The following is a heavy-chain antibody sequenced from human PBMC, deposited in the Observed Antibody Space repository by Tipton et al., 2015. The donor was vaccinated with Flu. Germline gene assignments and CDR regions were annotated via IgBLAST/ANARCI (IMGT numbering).Heavy chain of an antibody. CDR2: INHSGST. D-gene: IGHD3-3*01. CDR1: GGSFSGYY. J-gene: IGHJ6*02. V-gene: IGHV4-34*01. CDR3: ASRKGYYDFWSGYSTHYGMDV. Sequence: TLSLTCAVYGGSFSGYYWSWIRQPPGKGLEWIGEINHSGSTNYNPSLKSRVTISVDTSKNQFSLKLSSVTAADTAVYYCASRKGYYDFWSGYSTHYGMDVWGQGTTVTVSS.